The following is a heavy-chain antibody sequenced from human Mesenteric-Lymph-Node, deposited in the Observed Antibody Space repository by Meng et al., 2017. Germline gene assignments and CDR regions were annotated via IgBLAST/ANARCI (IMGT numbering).Heavy chain of an antibody. D-gene: IGHD4-17*01. Sequence: GESLKISCAASGFTFSSYSMNWVRQAPGKGLEWVAFIWFDGSNPEYADSVKGRFTISRDNAKNTLYLQMNSLRAEDAAVYYCVRGYFGDSQPFECWGQGTEVTVSS. J-gene: IGHJ4*02. V-gene: IGHV3-33*08. CDR1: GFTFSSYS. CDR2: IWFDGSNP. CDR3: VRGYFGDSQPFEC.